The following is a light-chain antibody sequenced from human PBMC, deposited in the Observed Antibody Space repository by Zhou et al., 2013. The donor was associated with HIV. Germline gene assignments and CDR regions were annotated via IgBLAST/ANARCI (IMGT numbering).Light chain of an antibody. Sequence: DIQMTQSPPSLSASVGDRVTITCRASQSISNYLNWYQQKPGKAPKLLIYAASSLQSGVPSRFSGSGFGTDFTLTINRLHPEDFATYYCQQANRFPQTFGQGTKVEIK. CDR3: QQANRFPQT. J-gene: IGKJ2*01. V-gene: IGKV1-39*01. CDR2: AAS. CDR1: QSISNY.